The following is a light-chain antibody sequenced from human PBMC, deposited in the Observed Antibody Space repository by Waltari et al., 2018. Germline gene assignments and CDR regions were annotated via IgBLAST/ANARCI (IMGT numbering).Light chain of an antibody. CDR2: DVS. CDR1: SSDVGGYNY. Sequence: QSALTQPASVSGSPGQSITISCTGTSSDVGGYNYVSWYQQHPGKAPKPMIYDVSNRPAGVSNRFSGSKSGNTASLTISGLQAEDEADYYCSSYTSSSTLGVFGTGTKVTVL. CDR3: SSYTSSSTLGV. J-gene: IGLJ1*01. V-gene: IGLV2-14*03.